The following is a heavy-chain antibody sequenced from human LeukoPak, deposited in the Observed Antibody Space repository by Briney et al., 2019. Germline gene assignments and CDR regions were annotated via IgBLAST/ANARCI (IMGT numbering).Heavy chain of an antibody. D-gene: IGHD3-3*01. J-gene: IGHJ4*02. V-gene: IGHV1-69*05. CDR3: ARDNYPIFGVVITLSY. CDR2: IIPIFGTA. CDR1: GCTFSSYA. Sequence: ASVTVSCKASGCTFSSYAISWVRQAPGQGLEWMGRIIPIFGTANYAQKLQGRVTITTDESTRTAYMELSSLRSEDTAVYYCARDNYPIFGVVITLSYWGQGTLVTVSS.